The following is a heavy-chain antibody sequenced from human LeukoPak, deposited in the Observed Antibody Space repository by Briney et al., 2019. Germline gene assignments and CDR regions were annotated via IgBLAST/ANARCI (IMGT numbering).Heavy chain of an antibody. CDR1: GGSISSGGYS. V-gene: IGHV4-30-2*01. Sequence: SQTLSLTCAVSGGSISSGGYSWSWIRQPPGKGLEWIGYIYHSGSTYYNPSLKSRVTISVDRSKNQFSLKLSSVTAADTAVYYCANGSGSRAHNWFDPWDQGTLVTVSS. CDR3: ANGSGSRAHNWFDP. J-gene: IGHJ5*02. CDR2: IYHSGST. D-gene: IGHD3-10*01.